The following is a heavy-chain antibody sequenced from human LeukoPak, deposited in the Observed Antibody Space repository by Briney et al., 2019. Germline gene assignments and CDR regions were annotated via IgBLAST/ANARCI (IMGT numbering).Heavy chain of an antibody. CDR3: ARDPGITMVRGIIPYYYYYMDV. CDR1: GFTFSSYW. D-gene: IGHD3-10*01. V-gene: IGHV3-7*01. CDR2: IKQDGSEK. Sequence: PGGSLRLSCAASGFTFSSYWMSWVRQAPGKGLEWVANIKQDGSEKYYVDSVKGRFTISRDNAKNSLYLQMNSLRAEDTAVYFCARDPGITMVRGIIPYYYYYMDVWGTGTTVTVSS. J-gene: IGHJ6*03.